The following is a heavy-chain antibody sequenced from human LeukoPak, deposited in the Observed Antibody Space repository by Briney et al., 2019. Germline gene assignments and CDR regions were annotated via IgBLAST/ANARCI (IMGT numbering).Heavy chain of an antibody. J-gene: IGHJ4*02. V-gene: IGHV4-30-2*01. CDR2: INHSGST. CDR1: GGSISSGGYS. Sequence: PSQTLSLTCTVSGGSISSGGYSWSWIRQPPGKGLEWIGEINHSGSTNYNPSLKSRVTISVDTSKNQFSLKLSSVTAADTAVYYCAAPYYDFWSGYSYWGQGTLVTVSS. D-gene: IGHD3-3*01. CDR3: AAPYYDFWSGYSY.